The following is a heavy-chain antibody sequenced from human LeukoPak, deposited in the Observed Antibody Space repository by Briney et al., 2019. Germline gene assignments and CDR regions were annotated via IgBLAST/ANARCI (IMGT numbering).Heavy chain of an antibody. J-gene: IGHJ4*02. CDR3: ARADFITMVRGVMPPLGFDY. D-gene: IGHD3-10*01. V-gene: IGHV4-34*01. CDR2: INHSGST. Sequence: SETLSLTCAVYGGSFSGYYWSWIRQPPGKGLEWIGEINHSGSTNYNPPLKSRVTISVDTSKNQFSLKLSSVTAADTAVYYCARADFITMVRGVMPPLGFDYWGQGTLVTVSS. CDR1: GGSFSGYY.